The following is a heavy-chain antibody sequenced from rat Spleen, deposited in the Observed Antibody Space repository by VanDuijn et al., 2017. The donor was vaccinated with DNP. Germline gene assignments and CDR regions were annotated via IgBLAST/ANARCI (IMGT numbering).Heavy chain of an antibody. J-gene: IGHJ2*01. V-gene: IGHV5-20*01. CDR1: GFTFSDYY. CDR2: IDFAGGSP. D-gene: IGHD1-6*01. CDR3: ATYYGFNSYFFDY. Sequence: EVQLVESGGGLVQPGRSLKLSCAASGFTFSDYYMAWVRQAPTKGLEWVAYIDFAGGSPYYGASVKGRFTISRDNAKSTLYLQMNSLRSEDMATYYCATYYGFNSYFFDYWGQGVMVTVSS.